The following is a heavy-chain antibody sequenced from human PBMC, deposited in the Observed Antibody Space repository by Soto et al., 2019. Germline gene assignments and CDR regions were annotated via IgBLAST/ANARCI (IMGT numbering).Heavy chain of an antibody. CDR1: GGSVSSGSYY. CDR3: ASTRGYDAFDI. J-gene: IGHJ3*02. V-gene: IGHV4-61*01. D-gene: IGHD3-22*01. Sequence: SETLSLTCTVSGGSVSSGSYYWSWIRQPPGKGLEWIGYIYYSGSTNYNPSLKNRVTISVDTSKNQFSLKLSSATAADTAVYYCASTRGYDAFDIWGQGTMVTVSS. CDR2: IYYSGST.